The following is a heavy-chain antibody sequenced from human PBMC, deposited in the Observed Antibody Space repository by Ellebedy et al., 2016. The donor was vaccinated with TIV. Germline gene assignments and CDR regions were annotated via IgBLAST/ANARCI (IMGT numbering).Heavy chain of an antibody. V-gene: IGHV4-34*01. CDR2: INHSGST. J-gene: IGHJ4*02. Sequence: SQTLSLTCXVYVGSLRGYYWSWVRHPPGKGLEWIGEINHSGSTNHNPSLQSRVTISVDTSKNQFSLKLRSVTAADTAVYFCARRPYCSTTTCYGLDYWGQGTLVTVSS. CDR3: ARRPYCSTTTCYGLDY. D-gene: IGHD2-2*01. CDR1: VGSLRGYY.